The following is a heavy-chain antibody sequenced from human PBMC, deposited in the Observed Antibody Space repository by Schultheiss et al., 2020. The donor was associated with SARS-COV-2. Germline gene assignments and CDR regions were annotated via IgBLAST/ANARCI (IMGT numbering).Heavy chain of an antibody. CDR2: ISWNSGNI. CDR1: GFTFDDYA. Sequence: GGSLRLSCAASGFTFDDYAMHWVRQAPGKGLEWVSDISWNSGNIGYADSVKGRFTISRDNAKKSLYLQMTSLRPEDTALYYCAKDQDERALYYFYGLDVWGQGTTVTVSS. V-gene: IGHV3-9*01. CDR3: AKDQDERALYYFYGLDV. J-gene: IGHJ6*02. D-gene: IGHD2-15*01.